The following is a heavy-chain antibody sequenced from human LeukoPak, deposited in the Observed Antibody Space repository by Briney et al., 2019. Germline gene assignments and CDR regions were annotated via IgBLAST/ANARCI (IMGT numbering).Heavy chain of an antibody. CDR2: INHSGGT. CDR3: ARGKRGYSSSWYDY. J-gene: IGHJ4*02. Sequence: PSETLSLTCAVYGGXFSGYYCSWIRQPPGKGLEWIGEINHSGGTNYNPSLKSRVTISVDTSKNQFSLKLSSVTAADTAVYYCARGKRGYSSSWYDYWGQGTLVTVSS. CDR1: GGXFSGYY. V-gene: IGHV4-34*01. D-gene: IGHD6-13*01.